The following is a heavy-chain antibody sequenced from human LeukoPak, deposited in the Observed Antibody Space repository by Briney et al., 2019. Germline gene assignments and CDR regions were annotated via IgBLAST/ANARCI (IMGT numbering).Heavy chain of an antibody. J-gene: IGHJ4*02. D-gene: IGHD3-10*01. CDR3: ARGRNIYGSGNRLDY. CDR1: GGSISNYY. CDR2: IYYSGST. V-gene: IGHV4-59*12. Sequence: SETLSLTCTVSGGSISNYYWSWIRQPPGKGLEWIGYIYYSGSTNYNPSLKSRVTISVDTSKNQFSLKLSSVTAADTAVYYCARGRNIYGSGNRLDYWGQGTLVTVSS.